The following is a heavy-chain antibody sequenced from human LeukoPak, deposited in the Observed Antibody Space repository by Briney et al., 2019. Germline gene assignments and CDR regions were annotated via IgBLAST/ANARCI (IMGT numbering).Heavy chain of an antibody. J-gene: IGHJ4*02. Sequence: SETLSLTCAVSGDSISSSNWWSWVRQPPGKGLEWIGEIYHSGSTNYNPSLKSRVAMSLDKSKNQFSLKVTSATAADTAVYYCALGGGGGEYYFDYWGQGTLVTVSS. V-gene: IGHV4-4*02. CDR1: GDSISSSNW. CDR3: ALGGGGGEYYFDY. D-gene: IGHD3-3*01. CDR2: IYHSGST.